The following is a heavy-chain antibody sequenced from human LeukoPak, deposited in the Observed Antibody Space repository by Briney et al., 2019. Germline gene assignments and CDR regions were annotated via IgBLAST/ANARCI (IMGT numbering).Heavy chain of an antibody. V-gene: IGHV1-69*05. Sequence: SVKVSCKASGGTFSSYAISWVRQAPGQGLEWMGGIIPTFGTANYAQKFQGRVTITTDESTSTAYMELSSLRSEDTAVYYCVSQDGYNMGAFDIWGQGTMVTVSS. CDR1: GGTFSSYA. D-gene: IGHD5-24*01. J-gene: IGHJ3*02. CDR3: VSQDGYNMGAFDI. CDR2: IIPTFGTA.